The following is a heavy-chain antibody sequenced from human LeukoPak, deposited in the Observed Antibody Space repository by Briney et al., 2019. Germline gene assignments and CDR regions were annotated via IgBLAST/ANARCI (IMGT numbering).Heavy chain of an antibody. CDR3: ARHDGYSFRFRYYYYGMDV. J-gene: IGHJ6*02. CDR1: GYSFTSYW. D-gene: IGHD5-24*01. CDR2: IYPGDSDT. V-gene: IGHV5-51*01. Sequence: GKSLKISCKGSGYSFTSYWIGWVRQMPGKGLEWMGIIYPGDSDTRYSPSFQGQVTISADKSISTAYLQWSSLKASDTAMYYCARHDGYSFRFRYYYYGMDVWGQGTTVAVSS.